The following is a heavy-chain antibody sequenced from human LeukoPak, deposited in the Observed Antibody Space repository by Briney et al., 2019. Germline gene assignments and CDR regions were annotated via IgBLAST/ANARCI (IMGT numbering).Heavy chain of an antibody. J-gene: IGHJ4*02. Sequence: GGSLRLSCAASGFTFSTYGMSWVRQAPGKGLEWVSAMSGSGGRTYYADFVKGRFTISRDNSKNTLYLQINSLRAEDTAVYYCAKALRPYDSSGYYFDYWGQGTLVTVSS. CDR3: AKALRPYDSSGYYFDY. CDR2: MSGSGGRT. CDR1: GFTFSTYG. D-gene: IGHD3-22*01. V-gene: IGHV3-23*01.